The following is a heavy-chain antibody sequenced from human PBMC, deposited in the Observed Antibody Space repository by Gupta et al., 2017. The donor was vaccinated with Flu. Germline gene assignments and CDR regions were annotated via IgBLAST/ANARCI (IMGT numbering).Heavy chain of an antibody. Sequence: QVHLVPSGAEVRKPGASVRVSCKASGYRFNRFGMSWLRQAPGQGLEWMGWISGYEDKTNYAQKFDGRVTISTDASTNTAHMELRSLGSDDTAVYYGLRDGGGLSGYPDFWGQGTLVNVSS. V-gene: IGHV1-18*01. CDR3: LRDGGGLSGYPDF. J-gene: IGHJ4*02. CDR2: ISGYEDKT. CDR1: GYRFNRFG. D-gene: IGHD5-12*01.